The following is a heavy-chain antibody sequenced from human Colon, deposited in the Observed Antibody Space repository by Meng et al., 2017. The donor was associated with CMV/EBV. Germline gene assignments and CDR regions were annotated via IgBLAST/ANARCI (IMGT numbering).Heavy chain of an antibody. CDR3: AKDFRYSGTFYFDH. V-gene: IGHV3-23*01. Sequence: GGSLRLSCVASGFTFNSYAMSWVRQAPGKGLEWVAAIRGSGASTFYTDSVKGRFTISRDNSNNTLYLQMISLRAEDTALFYCAKDFRYSGTFYFDHWGQGTLVTVSS. CDR2: IRGSGAST. D-gene: IGHD5-12*01. CDR1: GFTFNSYA. J-gene: IGHJ4*02.